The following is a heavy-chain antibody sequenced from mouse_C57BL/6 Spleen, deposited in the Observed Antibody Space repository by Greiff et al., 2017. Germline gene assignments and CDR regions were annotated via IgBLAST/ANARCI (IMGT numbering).Heavy chain of an antibody. CDR3: ARRDYDPEDY. Sequence: VQLQQSGPELVKPGASVKISCKASGYAFSSSWMNWVKQRPGKGLEWIGRIYPGDGDTNYNGKFKGKATLTADKSSSTAYMQLSSLTSEDSAVYFCARRDYDPEDYWGQGTTLTVSS. D-gene: IGHD2-4*01. J-gene: IGHJ2*01. V-gene: IGHV1-82*01. CDR2: IYPGDGDT. CDR1: GYAFSSSW.